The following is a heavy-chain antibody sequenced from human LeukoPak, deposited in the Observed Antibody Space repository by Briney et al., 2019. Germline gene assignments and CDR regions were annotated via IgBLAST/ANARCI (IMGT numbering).Heavy chain of an antibody. D-gene: IGHD1-26*01. CDR2: IKGDESAR. Sequence: GGSLTLSCAASGFTFSTYWMAWVRQAPGKGLEWVANIKGDESARHQADSVKGRFTISRDNAQNSVYLQMSSLRGEDTAVYCCARDVGGSLDYWGQGTLVTVSS. CDR1: GFTFSTYW. CDR3: ARDVGGSLDY. J-gene: IGHJ4*02. V-gene: IGHV3-7*01.